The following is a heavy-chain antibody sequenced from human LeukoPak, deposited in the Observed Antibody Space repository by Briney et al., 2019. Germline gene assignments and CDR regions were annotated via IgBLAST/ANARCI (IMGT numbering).Heavy chain of an antibody. Sequence: GSSVKDSCKASGGTFNRYAISWVRQAPGQGLEWMEGTIPIFGTAKYAQKFQGRVTITTDESTSTAYMELSSLISEDTAVYYCASTDSSSYLSPFDYWGQGTLVTVSS. CDR2: TIPIFGTA. V-gene: IGHV1-69*05. D-gene: IGHD6-6*01. CDR1: GGTFNRYA. J-gene: IGHJ4*02. CDR3: ASTDSSSYLSPFDY.